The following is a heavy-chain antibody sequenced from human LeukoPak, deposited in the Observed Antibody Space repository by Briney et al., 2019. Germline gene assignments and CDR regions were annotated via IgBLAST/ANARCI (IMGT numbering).Heavy chain of an antibody. CDR3: ASGINYNSGWYGSFDS. J-gene: IGHJ4*02. CDR2: INPNTGGT. CDR1: GYTFTDYY. Sequence: ASVKVSCKASGYTFTDYYMHWVRQAPGQGLEWIGWINPNTGGTNYPQKFEGRVTMTRDTSISTAYMELTGLRSDDTAVYYCASGINYNSGWYGSFDSWGQGTLVTVS. V-gene: IGHV1-2*02. D-gene: IGHD6-19*01.